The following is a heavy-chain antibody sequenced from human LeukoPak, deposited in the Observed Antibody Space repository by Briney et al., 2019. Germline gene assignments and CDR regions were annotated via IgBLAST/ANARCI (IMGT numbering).Heavy chain of an antibody. CDR1: GFTFSSFW. V-gene: IGHV3-7*01. D-gene: IGHD2-15*01. J-gene: IGHJ4*02. CDR3: ARDGSSFDY. Sequence: PGGSLRLSCAASGFTFSSFWMSWVRHAPGKGLGWVANIKGDGSEIYYVDSVKGRFSISRDNAKNSLYLQMSSLRAEDTAVYYCARDGSSFDYWGQGALVTVSS. CDR2: IKGDGSEI.